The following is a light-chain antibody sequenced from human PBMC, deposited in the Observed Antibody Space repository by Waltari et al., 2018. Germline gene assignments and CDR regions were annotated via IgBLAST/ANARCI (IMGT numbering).Light chain of an antibody. CDR1: QSISNW. CDR2: KAS. J-gene: IGKJ1*01. Sequence: DVQMTQSPSTQSASVGDRVTITCRASQSISNWLAWYQQKAGKAPKLLIYKASNLESGVPSRFSGSGSGREFTLTISSLQPEDFATYYCQQYNSNSKTFGQGTKVEIE. V-gene: IGKV1-5*03. CDR3: QQYNSNSKT.